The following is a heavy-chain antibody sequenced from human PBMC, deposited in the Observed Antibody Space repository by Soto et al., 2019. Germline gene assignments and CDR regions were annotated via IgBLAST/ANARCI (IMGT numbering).Heavy chain of an antibody. Sequence: GGSLRLSCAASGFTFSSYSMNWVRQAPGKGLEWVSSISSSSSYIYYADSVKGRFTISRDNAKNSLCLQMNSLRAEDTAVYYCARDRSLIAAAATDYWGQGTLVTVSS. V-gene: IGHV3-21*01. CDR2: ISSSSSYI. J-gene: IGHJ4*02. CDR3: ARDRSLIAAAATDY. CDR1: GFTFSSYS. D-gene: IGHD6-13*01.